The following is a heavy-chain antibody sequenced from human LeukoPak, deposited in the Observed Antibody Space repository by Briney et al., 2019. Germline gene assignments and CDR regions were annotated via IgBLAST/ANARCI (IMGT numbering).Heavy chain of an antibody. Sequence: SVKVSCKASGGTFSSYAISWVRQAPGQGLEWMGRIIPIFGTANYAQKFQGRVTITTDESTSTAYMELSSLRSEDTAVYYCARDPRCSTNGVCPKVGFDYSGDGTLVTASS. V-gene: IGHV1-69*05. CDR3: ARDPRCSTNGVCPKVGFDY. CDR2: IIPIFGTA. CDR1: GGTFSSYA. J-gene: IGHJ4*01. D-gene: IGHD2-8*01.